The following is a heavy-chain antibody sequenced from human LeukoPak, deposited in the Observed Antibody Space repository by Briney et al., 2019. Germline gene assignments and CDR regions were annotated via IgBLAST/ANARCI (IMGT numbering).Heavy chain of an antibody. CDR1: GGSISSGSYY. CDR3: ACTMILLRGAFDT. D-gene: IGHD3-22*01. V-gene: IGHV4-61*02. Sequence: PSETLSLTCTVSGGSISSGSYYWSWIRQPAGKGLEWVGRIYTGGSTNYNPSLKSRVTISVDTSKNQFSLKLSSVTAADTAVYYCACTMILLRGAFDTWGQGTMATVSS. J-gene: IGHJ3*02. CDR2: IYTGGST.